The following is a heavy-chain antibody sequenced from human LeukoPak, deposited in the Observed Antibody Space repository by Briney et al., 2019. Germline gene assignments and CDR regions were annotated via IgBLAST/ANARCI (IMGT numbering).Heavy chain of an antibody. Sequence: GESLRISCKGSGYSFTSYWIGWVRQMPGKGLEWMGIIYPGDSDTRYSPSFQGQVTISADKSISTAYLQWSSLKASDTAMYYCASLRRGATIHTTLGYWGQGTLVTVSS. CDR3: ASLRRGATIHTTLGY. CDR1: GYSFTSYW. D-gene: IGHD5-24*01. J-gene: IGHJ4*02. CDR2: IYPGDSDT. V-gene: IGHV5-51*01.